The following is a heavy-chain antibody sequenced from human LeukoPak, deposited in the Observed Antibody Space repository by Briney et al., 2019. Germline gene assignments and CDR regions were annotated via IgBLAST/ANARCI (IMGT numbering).Heavy chain of an antibody. CDR3: ARDLSPRI. Sequence: SETLSLTCAVSGGSISSHYWSWIRQPPGKGLEWIGYIYYSGSTNYNPSLKSRVTISVDTSKNQFSLKLSSVTAADTAVYYCARDLSPRIWGQGTLVTVSS. CDR1: GGSISSHY. J-gene: IGHJ4*02. CDR2: IYYSGST. V-gene: IGHV4-59*11.